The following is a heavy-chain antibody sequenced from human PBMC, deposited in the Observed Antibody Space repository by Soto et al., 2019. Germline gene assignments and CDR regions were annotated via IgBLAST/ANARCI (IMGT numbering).Heavy chain of an antibody. Sequence: GGSLRLSCAASGFTFSSYSMNWVRQAPGKGLEWVSSISSSSSYIYYADSVKGRFTISRDNAKNSLYLQMNSLRAEDTAVYYCARDRLLAAAGIFDAFDIWGQGTMVTVSS. J-gene: IGHJ3*02. CDR3: ARDRLLAAAGIFDAFDI. V-gene: IGHV3-21*01. CDR1: GFTFSSYS. D-gene: IGHD6-13*01. CDR2: ISSSSSYI.